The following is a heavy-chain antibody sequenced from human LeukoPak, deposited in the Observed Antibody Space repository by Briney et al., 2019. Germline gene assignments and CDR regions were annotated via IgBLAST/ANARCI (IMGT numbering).Heavy chain of an antibody. CDR1: GGSISSGDYS. D-gene: IGHD2-21*02. V-gene: IGHV4-30-4*07. J-gene: IGHJ4*02. CDR3: AREMLSCGGDCLDY. Sequence: SETLSLTCGVSGGSISSGDYSWSWIRQPPGKGLEWIGYIYYTGSTQYNPSLKSRVTMSLDKSKNQLSLKLSSVTAEDTALYFCAREMLSCGGDCLDYWGQGTLVTVSS. CDR2: IYYTGST.